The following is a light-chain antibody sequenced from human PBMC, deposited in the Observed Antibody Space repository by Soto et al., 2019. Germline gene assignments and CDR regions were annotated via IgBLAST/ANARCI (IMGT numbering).Light chain of an antibody. CDR2: DAS. CDR3: QQYGSSGT. CDR1: QTVRNNY. J-gene: IGKJ1*01. Sequence: EFVLTQSPGTLSLSPGERATLSCRASQTVRNNYLAWYQQKPGQAPRLLIYDASSRATGIPDRFSGGGSGTDFTLTISSLQSEDFAVYYCQQYGSSGTFGQGTKVDIK. V-gene: IGKV3-20*01.